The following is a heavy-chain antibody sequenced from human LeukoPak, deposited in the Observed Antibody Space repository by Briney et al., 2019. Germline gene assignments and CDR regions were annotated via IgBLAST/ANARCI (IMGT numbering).Heavy chain of an antibody. CDR1: GFTVSSNY. CDR2: IYSGGST. CDR3: AKPSLPYFDWLPFDF. Sequence: PGGSLRLSCAASGFTVSSNYMSWVRQAPGKGLEWVSVIYSGGSTYYADSVKGRFTISRDNSKNTLYLQMNSLRAEDTAVYYCAKPSLPYFDWLPFDFWGQGTLVTVSS. D-gene: IGHD3-9*01. V-gene: IGHV3-66*02. J-gene: IGHJ4*02.